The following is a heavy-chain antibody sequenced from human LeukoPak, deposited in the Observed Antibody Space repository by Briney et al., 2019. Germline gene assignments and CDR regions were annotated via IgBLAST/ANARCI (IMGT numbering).Heavy chain of an antibody. V-gene: IGHV3-21*01. Sequence: GGSLRLSCAASGFVFSTHSMNWVRQAPGKGLEWVSWISSYNGDIYYADSVRGRFTISRDNAKNSLYLQMNSLRAEDTAVYYCVRDADGGNSWFDSWGQGTLVAVSS. D-gene: IGHD4-23*01. CDR2: ISSYNGDI. J-gene: IGHJ5*01. CDR3: VRDADGGNSWFDS. CDR1: GFVFSTHS.